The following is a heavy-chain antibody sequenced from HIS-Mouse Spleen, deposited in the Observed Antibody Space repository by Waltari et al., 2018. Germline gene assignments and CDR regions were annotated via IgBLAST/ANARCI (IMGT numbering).Heavy chain of an antibody. J-gene: IGHJ3*01. CDR1: GFTFRSYG. CDR2: ISYDGSNK. CDR3: VVSGS. Sequence: QVQLVESGGGVVQPGRSLRRSCAASGFTFRSYGMQWVRQAPGKGLEWVAVISYDGSNKYYAASVKGRFTISRDNSKNTLYLQMNSLRAEDTAVYYCVVSGSWGQGTMVTVSS. V-gene: IGHV3-30*03. D-gene: IGHD1-26*01.